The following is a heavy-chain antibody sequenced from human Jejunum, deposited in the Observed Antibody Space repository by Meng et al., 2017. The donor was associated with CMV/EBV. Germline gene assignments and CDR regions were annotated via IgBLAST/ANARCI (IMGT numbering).Heavy chain of an antibody. CDR3: AREGGLKRFDS. CDR1: EFTFSDYY. Sequence: QVQLVESGGGLVKPGGSLTLSCAASEFTFSDYYMSWIRQAPGKGLEWISYISGNTKVTNYADSVKGRFTISRDNAKNSVYLQMNMLRAEDTAVYYCAREGGLKRFDSWGQGTLVTVSS. V-gene: IGHV3-11*06. CDR2: ISGNTKVT. J-gene: IGHJ4*02. D-gene: IGHD3-16*01.